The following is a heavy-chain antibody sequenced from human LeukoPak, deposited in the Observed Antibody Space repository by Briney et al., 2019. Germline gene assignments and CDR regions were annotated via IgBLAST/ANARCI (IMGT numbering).Heavy chain of an antibody. V-gene: IGHV3-7*01. CDR2: IKQDGSEK. D-gene: IGHD3-10*01. CDR3: ARDSGSGSYSGY. J-gene: IGHJ4*02. CDR1: GFPFSSYW. Sequence: GGSLRLSCAASGFPFSSYWMSWVRQAPGKGLEWVANIKQDGSEKYYVDSVKGRFTISRDNAKNTLYLQMNSLRAEDTAVYYCARDSGSGSYSGYWGLGTLVTVSS.